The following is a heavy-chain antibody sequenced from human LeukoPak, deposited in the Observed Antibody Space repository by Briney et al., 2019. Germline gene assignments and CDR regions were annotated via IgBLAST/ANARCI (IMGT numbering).Heavy chain of an antibody. CDR3: ARHETGGSYPLKY. D-gene: IGHD1-26*01. CDR2: MYYGGNT. J-gene: IGHJ4*02. CDR1: GGSMSSYY. Sequence: PSETLSLTCTVSGGSMSSYYWSWIRQPPGKGLEWIAYMYYGGNTDYNPSLKSRVTISIDTSNNQFSLKLSSVTAADTAMYYCARHETGGSYPLKYWGQGHLVTVSS. V-gene: IGHV4-59*08.